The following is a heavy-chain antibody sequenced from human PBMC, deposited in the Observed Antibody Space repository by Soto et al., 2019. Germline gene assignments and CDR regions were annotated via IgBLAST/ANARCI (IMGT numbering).Heavy chain of an antibody. V-gene: IGHV1-69*13. CDR3: ARDLDYGEDYYYGMDV. Sequence: VKVSCKASGGTFSSYAISWVRQAPGQGLEWMGGIIPIFGTANYAQKFQGRVTITADKSTSTAYMELSSLRSEDTAVYYCARDLDYGEDYYYGMDVWGQGTTVTVYS. CDR1: GGTFSSYA. J-gene: IGHJ6*02. CDR2: IIPIFGTA. D-gene: IGHD4-17*01.